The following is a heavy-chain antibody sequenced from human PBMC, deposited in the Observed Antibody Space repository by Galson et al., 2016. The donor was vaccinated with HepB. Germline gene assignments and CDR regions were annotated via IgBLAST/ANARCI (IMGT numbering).Heavy chain of an antibody. Sequence: SLRLSCAASRLSFSDYPMHWVRQAPGRGLEWVAFISYDGSTKYYSDSVKGRVTISRDNSNNTLYLQVNSLSAEDTAVYYCAREGRNYIIDYWGQGTPVIVSS. CDR2: ISYDGSTK. D-gene: IGHD1-7*01. J-gene: IGHJ4*02. V-gene: IGHV3-30-3*01. CDR3: AREGRNYIIDY. CDR1: RLSFSDYP.